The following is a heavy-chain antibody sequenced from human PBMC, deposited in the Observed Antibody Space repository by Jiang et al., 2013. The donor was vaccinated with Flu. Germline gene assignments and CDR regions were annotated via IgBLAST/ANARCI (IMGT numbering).Heavy chain of an antibody. CDR1: GYTFTSYA. D-gene: IGHD3-3*01. J-gene: IGHJ6*02. CDR3: ARDMLGYYDFWSGYYGSYYGMDV. Sequence: QSGSELKKPGASVKVSCKASGYTFTSYAMNWVRQAPGQGLEWMGWINTNTGNPTYAQGFTGRFVFSLDTSVSTAYLQICSLKAEDTAVYYCARDMLGYYDFWSGYYGSYYGMDVWGQGTTVTVSS. CDR2: INTNTGNP. V-gene: IGHV7-4-1*01.